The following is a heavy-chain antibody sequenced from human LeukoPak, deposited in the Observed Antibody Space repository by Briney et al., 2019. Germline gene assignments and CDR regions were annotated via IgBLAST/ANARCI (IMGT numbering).Heavy chain of an antibody. D-gene: IGHD3-22*01. CDR3: ARGRGYYDSSGYYSAFDY. V-gene: IGHV1-46*01. J-gene: IGHJ4*02. CDR1: GYTFTSYY. Sequence: ASVKVSCKASGYTFTSYYMHWVRQAPGQGLEWMGIINPSGGSTSYAQKFQDRVTMTRDTSTSTVYMELSSLRSEDTAVYYCARGRGYYDSSGYYSAFDYWGQGTLVTVSS. CDR2: INPSGGST.